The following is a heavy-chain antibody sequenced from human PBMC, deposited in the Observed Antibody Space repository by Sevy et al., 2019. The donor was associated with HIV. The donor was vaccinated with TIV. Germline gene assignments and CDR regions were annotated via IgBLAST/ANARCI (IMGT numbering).Heavy chain of an antibody. CDR2: ISSSSSTI. CDR1: GFIFSSYN. CDR3: ARDRVGSRGYDYDAFDI. Sequence: GGSLRLSCAASGFIFSSYNMNWVRQAPGKGLEWVSYISSSSSTIYYADSVKGRFTISRDNAKNSLYLQMNSLRDEDTAVYYCARDRVGSRGYDYDAFDIWGQGTMVTVSS. V-gene: IGHV3-48*02. D-gene: IGHD5-12*01. J-gene: IGHJ3*02.